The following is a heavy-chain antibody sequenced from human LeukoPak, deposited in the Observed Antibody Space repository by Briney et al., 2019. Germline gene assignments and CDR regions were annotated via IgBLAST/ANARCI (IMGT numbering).Heavy chain of an antibody. J-gene: IGHJ4*02. CDR2: IYYSGST. CDR1: GGSISSYY. D-gene: IGHD2-2*01. Sequence: SETLSLTCTVSGGSISSYYWSWIRQPPGKGLEWIGYIYYSGSTNYNPSLKSRVTISVDTSKNQFSLKLSSVTAADTAVYYCARDRDLGVVTPWCDYWGQGVLVTVSS. CDR3: ARDRDLGVVTPWCDY. V-gene: IGHV4-59*01.